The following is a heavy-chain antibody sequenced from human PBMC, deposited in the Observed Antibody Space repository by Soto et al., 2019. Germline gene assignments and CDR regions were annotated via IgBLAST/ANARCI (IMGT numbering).Heavy chain of an antibody. V-gene: IGHV3-30*18. Sequence: ESGGGVVQPGRSLRLSCAASGFTFSTYGMHWVRQAPGKGLEWVAVISYDGSHQYYGDSVKGRFTISRDNSKNMLYLQMNSLRAEDTAVYYCTKRAYSGAGSYSLGFDFWGQGTLITVSS. CDR3: TKRAYSGAGSYSLGFDF. J-gene: IGHJ4*02. D-gene: IGHD3-10*01. CDR1: GFTFSTYG. CDR2: ISYDGSHQ.